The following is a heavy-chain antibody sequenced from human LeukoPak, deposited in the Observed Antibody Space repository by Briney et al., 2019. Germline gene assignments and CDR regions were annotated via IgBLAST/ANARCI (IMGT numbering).Heavy chain of an antibody. J-gene: IGHJ3*01. Sequence: GAALQIFRRGSGCGFPSYWSGWGRRLPGKGLEGMGSIYSGDYDTRYSPSLQGQVTISAYNSIGTASLQSSSLKSSDTAMYYCARHEDGDHPKVSFDLWGQGTMVTVSS. V-gene: IGHV5-51*01. D-gene: IGHD5-24*01. CDR3: ARHEDGDHPKVSFDL. CDR1: GCGFPSYW. CDR2: IYSGDYDT.